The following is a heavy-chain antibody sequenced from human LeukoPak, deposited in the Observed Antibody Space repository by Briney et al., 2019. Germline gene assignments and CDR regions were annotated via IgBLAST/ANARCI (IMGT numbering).Heavy chain of an antibody. CDR3: ARAYRYYGPYYYYYYYMDV. V-gene: IGHV4-34*01. CDR2: INHSGST. D-gene: IGHD3-10*01. J-gene: IGHJ6*03. CDR1: GGSFSGYY. Sequence: SETLSLTCAVYGGSFSGYYWSWIRQPPEKGLEWIGEINHSGSTNYNPSLKSRVTISVDTSKNQFSLKLSSVTAADTAVYYCARAYRYYGPYYYYYYYMDVWGKGTTVTVSS.